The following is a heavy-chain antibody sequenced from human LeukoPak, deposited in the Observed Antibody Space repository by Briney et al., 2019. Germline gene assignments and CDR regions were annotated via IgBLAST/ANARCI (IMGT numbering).Heavy chain of an antibody. CDR3: ARGDSSGYYYYYYYYMDV. D-gene: IGHD3-22*01. Sequence: GGSLRLSCAASGFTFSSYSMNWVRQAPGKGLEWVAVISYDGSNKYYADSVKGRFTITRDNAKNSLYLQMNNLRAEDTAVYYCARGDSSGYYYYYYYYMDVWGKGTTVTVSS. J-gene: IGHJ6*03. CDR2: ISYDGSNK. V-gene: IGHV3-30*03. CDR1: GFTFSSYS.